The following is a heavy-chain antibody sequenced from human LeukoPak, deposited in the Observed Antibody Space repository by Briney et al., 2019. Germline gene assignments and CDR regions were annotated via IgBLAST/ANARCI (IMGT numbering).Heavy chain of an antibody. V-gene: IGHV4-38-2*02. J-gene: IGHJ5*02. D-gene: IGHD6-13*01. CDR3: ARAYFSSSYMNWFDP. Sequence: SETLSLTCTVSGYSISSGYYWGWIRRHPGKGLEWIGSIYHSGSTYYNPSRKRRVTIEADTSKNHLYLKMSCETAADTAVYYCARAYFSSSYMNWFDPWGQGTLVTVSS. CDR1: GYSISSGYY. CDR2: IYHSGST.